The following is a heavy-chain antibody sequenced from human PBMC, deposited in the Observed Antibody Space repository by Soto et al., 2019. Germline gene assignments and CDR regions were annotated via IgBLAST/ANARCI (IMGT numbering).Heavy chain of an antibody. CDR1: GFTFSSYG. J-gene: IGHJ6*02. Sequence: QVQLVESGGGVVQPGRSLRLSCAASGFTFSSYGMHWVRQAPGKVLEWVAVISYDGSNKYYADSVKGRFTISRDNSKNTLYLQMNSLRAEDTAVYYCANNWNYPTWDYYYYRMDVWGQGTTVTVSS. V-gene: IGHV3-30*18. CDR3: ANNWNYPTWDYYYYRMDV. CDR2: ISYDGSNK. D-gene: IGHD1-7*01.